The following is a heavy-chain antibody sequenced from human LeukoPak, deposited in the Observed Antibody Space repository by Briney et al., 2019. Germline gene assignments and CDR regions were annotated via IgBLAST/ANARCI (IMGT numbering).Heavy chain of an antibody. CDR1: GFTFSSYG. J-gene: IGHJ4*02. V-gene: IGHV3-30*02. CDR3: ARDYYDSSGYYYFDY. D-gene: IGHD3-22*01. CDR2: TRYDEDNK. Sequence: GGSLRLSCAASGFTFSSYGMNWVRQAPGKGLEWVAFTRYDEDNKYYADSVKGRFTISRDNAKNSLYLQMNSLRAEDTAVYYCARDYYDSSGYYYFDYWGQGTLVTVSS.